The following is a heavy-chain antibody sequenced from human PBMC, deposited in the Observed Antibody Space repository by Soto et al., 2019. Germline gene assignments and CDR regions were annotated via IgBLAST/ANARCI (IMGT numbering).Heavy chain of an antibody. CDR1: GGPFSSYA. J-gene: IGHJ6*02. D-gene: IGHD1-20*01. V-gene: IGHV1-69*13. Sequence: SVKVSCKASGGPFSSYAISWVRQAPGQGLEWMGGIIPIFGTANYAQKFQGRVTITADESTSTAYMELSSLRSEDTAVYYCARTYNPNYYYGMDGWRQGTTVTVSS. CDR3: ARTYNPNYYYGMDG. CDR2: IIPIFGTA.